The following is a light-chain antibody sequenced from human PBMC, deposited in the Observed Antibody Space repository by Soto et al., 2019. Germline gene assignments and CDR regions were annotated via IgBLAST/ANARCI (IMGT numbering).Light chain of an antibody. Sequence: DTPMTQSPSSVSASIGDRVTISCGASQSIYKWLVWYQQKPGKAPKLLIYAASSLQSGVPSRFSGSGYGTDFTLTISSLQPEDFATYYCQQADSFPLSFGGGTKVEI. V-gene: IGKV1-12*01. CDR3: QQADSFPLS. J-gene: IGKJ4*01. CDR2: AAS. CDR1: QSIYKW.